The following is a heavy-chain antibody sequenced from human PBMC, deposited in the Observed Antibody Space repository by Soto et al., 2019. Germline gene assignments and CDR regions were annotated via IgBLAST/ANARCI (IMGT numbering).Heavy chain of an antibody. Sequence: GGSLRLSCAASGFTFSSYGMHWVRQAPGKGLEWVAVIWYDGSNKYYADSVKGRFTISRDNSKNTLYLQMNSLRAEDTAVYYCARGHGYYYDSSGYKPLDYWGQGTLVTVSS. CDR1: GFTFSSYG. V-gene: IGHV3-33*01. D-gene: IGHD3-22*01. J-gene: IGHJ4*02. CDR3: ARGHGYYYDSSGYKPLDY. CDR2: IWYDGSNK.